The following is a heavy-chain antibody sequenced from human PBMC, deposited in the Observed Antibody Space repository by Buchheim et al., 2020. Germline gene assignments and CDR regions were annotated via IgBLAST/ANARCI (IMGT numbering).Heavy chain of an antibody. D-gene: IGHD4-17*01. J-gene: IGHJ4*02. Sequence: EVQLVESGGGLVQPGGSLRLSCAASGFTFSDHYMDWVRQAPGKELEWVGRTRNKANSYTTEYAASVKGRFTISRDDSKNSLYLQMNSLKTEDTAVYYCARTDGDYDPFDYWGQGTL. CDR3: ARTDGDYDPFDY. V-gene: IGHV3-72*01. CDR1: GFTFSDHY. CDR2: TRNKANSYTT.